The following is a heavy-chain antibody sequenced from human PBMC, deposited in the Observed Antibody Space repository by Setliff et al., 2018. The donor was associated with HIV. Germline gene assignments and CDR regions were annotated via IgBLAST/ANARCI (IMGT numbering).Heavy chain of an antibody. CDR2: ISPSSTII. Sequence: PGGSLRLSCGASGFSFSSYSMNWVRQAPGKGLEWVSYISPSSTIIYYPDSVKGRFTTSRDNARNSLYLEMNSLRADDTAVYYCARDFCGSSCSSGYGYFDHWGQGSLVTVPQ. D-gene: IGHD2-15*01. CDR1: GFSFSSYS. CDR3: ARDFCGSSCSSGYGYFDH. V-gene: IGHV3-48*01. J-gene: IGHJ4*02.